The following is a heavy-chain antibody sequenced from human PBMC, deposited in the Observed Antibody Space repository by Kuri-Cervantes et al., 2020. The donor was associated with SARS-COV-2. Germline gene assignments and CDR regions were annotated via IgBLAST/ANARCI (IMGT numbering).Heavy chain of an antibody. J-gene: IGHJ5*02. V-gene: IGHV4-30-4*01. CDR1: GASISSDDYY. CDR2: IYYSGST. Sequence: SETLSLTCAVSGASISSDDYYWSWIRQPPGKGLEWIGYIYYSGSTYYNPSLKSRVSISVDTSKNRSSLNLSSVTAADTAVYYCAGEWAKRGIQRAFFDPWGQGTLVTVSS. CDR3: AGEWAKRGIQRAFFDP. D-gene: IGHD1-26*01.